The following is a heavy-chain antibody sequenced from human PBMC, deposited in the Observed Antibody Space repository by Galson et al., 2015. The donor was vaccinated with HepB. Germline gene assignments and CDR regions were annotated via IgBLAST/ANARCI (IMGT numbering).Heavy chain of an antibody. CDR3: AKEDILYDFWSAHYIRGAFDI. CDR2: ISGSGGST. V-gene: IGHV3-23*01. CDR1: GFTFSSYA. Sequence: SLRLSCAASGFTFSSYAMSWVRQAPGKGLEWVSAISGSGGSTYYADSVKGRFTISRDNSKNTLYLQMNSLRAEDTAVYYCAKEDILYDFWSAHYIRGAFDIWGQGTMVTVSS. D-gene: IGHD3-3*01. J-gene: IGHJ3*02.